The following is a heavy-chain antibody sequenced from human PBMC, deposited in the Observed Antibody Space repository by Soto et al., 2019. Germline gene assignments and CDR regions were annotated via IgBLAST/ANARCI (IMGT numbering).Heavy chain of an antibody. CDR2: IKSKTDGGTT. J-gene: IGHJ4*01. CDR3: TTDPWGNSGFDY. Sequence: EVQLVESGGGLVEPGGSLRLSCVASGLTFTNAWMSWVRQAPGKGLGCVGRIKSKTDGGTTDYAAPVSGRFTISRDDSRNTLYLQMNSLKTEDTAVYYCTTDPWGNSGFDYWGQGTLVTVSS. D-gene: IGHD6-19*01. CDR1: GLTFTNAW. V-gene: IGHV3-15*01.